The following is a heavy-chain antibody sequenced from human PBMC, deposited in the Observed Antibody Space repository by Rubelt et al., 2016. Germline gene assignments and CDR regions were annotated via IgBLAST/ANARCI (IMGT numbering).Heavy chain of an antibody. J-gene: IGHJ4*02. CDR2: LSGNSGAT. CDR1: GFTFSNFA. Sequence: EVQLLESGGGWEQPGGSLRLSCAASGFTFSNFAMSWFRQAPGKGLEWVSSLSGNSGATYYEDSVKGRFPISRDKFRNTLYLQMNSLRVEATAVYYCAKRYGSESSTVRGDQWGQGTLVTVSS. D-gene: IGHD3-10*01. V-gene: IGHV3-23*01. CDR3: AKRYGSESSTVRGDQ.